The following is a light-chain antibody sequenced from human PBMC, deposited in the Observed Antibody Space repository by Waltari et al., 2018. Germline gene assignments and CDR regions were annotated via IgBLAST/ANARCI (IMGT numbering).Light chain of an antibody. Sequence: EIVLTQSPGTLSLSPGERATLSCRASETVTNNYLAWFQQKPGQTPRLLIYDTYFRATGVPDRFSGSGSGTDVTLTISRLEPEDFAVYYCHQCAHSPRTFGQGTRVEIK. J-gene: IGKJ1*01. CDR2: DTY. CDR1: ETVTNNY. CDR3: HQCAHSPRT. V-gene: IGKV3-20*01.